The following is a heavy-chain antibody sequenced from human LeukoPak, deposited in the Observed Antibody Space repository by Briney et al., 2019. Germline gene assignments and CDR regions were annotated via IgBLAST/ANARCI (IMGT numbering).Heavy chain of an antibody. V-gene: IGHV1-18*01. D-gene: IGHD3-22*01. CDR1: GYTFTSYG. CDR2: ISAYNGNT. Sequence: ASVKVSCKASGYTFTSYGISWLRQAPGQGLEWMGWISAYNGNTNYAQKLQGRVTMTTDTSTSTAHMELRSLRSDDTAVYYCARGDYYDSSGSYDYWGQGTLVTVSS. CDR3: ARGDYYDSSGSYDY. J-gene: IGHJ4*02.